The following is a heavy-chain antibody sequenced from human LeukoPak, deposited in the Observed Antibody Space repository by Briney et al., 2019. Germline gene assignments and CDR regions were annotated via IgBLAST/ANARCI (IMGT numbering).Heavy chain of an antibody. D-gene: IGHD6-19*01. V-gene: IGHV3-23*01. Sequence: GGSLRLSCAASGFTFNTYAMSWVRQAPGMGLEWVSAIKSDGKTHYADSVKGRFTISRDNSKNTLSLQMNSLSAEDTALYYCAKCRVETYSSGWCNWLDPWGQGTQVTVSS. J-gene: IGHJ5*02. CDR3: AKCRVETYSSGWCNWLDP. CDR2: IKSDGKT. CDR1: GFTFNTYA.